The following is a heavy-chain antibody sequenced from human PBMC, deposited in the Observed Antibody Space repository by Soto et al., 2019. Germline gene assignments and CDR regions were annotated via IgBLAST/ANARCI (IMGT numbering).Heavy chain of an antibody. J-gene: IGHJ6*02. Sequence: GASVKVSCKASGYTFTGYYMHWVRQAPGQGLEWMGWINPNSGGTNYAQKFQGWVTMTRDTSISTAYMELSRLRSDDTAVYYCARDHFHSWGDYVRYYYGMDVWGQGTTVTVSS. CDR1: GYTFTGYY. CDR3: ARDHFHSWGDYVRYYYGMDV. D-gene: IGHD4-17*01. CDR2: INPNSGGT. V-gene: IGHV1-2*04.